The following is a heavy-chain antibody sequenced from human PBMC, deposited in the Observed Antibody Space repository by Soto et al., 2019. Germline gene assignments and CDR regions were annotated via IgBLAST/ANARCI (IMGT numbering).Heavy chain of an antibody. CDR1: GFTFSSYA. CDR2: ISYDGSNK. J-gene: IGHJ4*02. V-gene: IGHV3-30-3*01. D-gene: IGHD6-6*01. CDR3: AREGGIAARPRWDY. Sequence: QVQLVESGGGVVQPGRSLRLSCAASGFTFSSYAMHWVRQAPGKGLEWVAVISYDGSNKYYADSVKGRFTISRDNSKNPLYLQMNSLRAEDTAVYYCAREGGIAARPRWDYWGQGTLVTVSS.